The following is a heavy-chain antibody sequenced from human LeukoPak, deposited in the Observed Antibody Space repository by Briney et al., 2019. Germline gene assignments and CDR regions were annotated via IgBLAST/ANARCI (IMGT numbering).Heavy chain of an antibody. CDR2: ISGSGGST. CDR1: GFTFTSSW. V-gene: IGHV3-23*01. CDR3: ARDPYYYMDV. Sequence: PGGSLRLSCAASGFTFTSSWMSWVRQAPGKGLEWVSAISGSGGSTYYADSVKGRFTISRDNSKNTLYLQMNSLRAEDTAVYYCARDPYYYMDVWGKGTTVTISS. J-gene: IGHJ6*03.